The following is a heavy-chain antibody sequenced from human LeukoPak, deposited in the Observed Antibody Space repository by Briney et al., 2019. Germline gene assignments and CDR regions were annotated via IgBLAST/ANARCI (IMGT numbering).Heavy chain of an antibody. CDR1: GFTFSSYE. Sequence: GGSLRLSCAASGFTFSSYEMNWVRQAPGKGLEWVSYISSSGSTIYYADSVKGRFTISRDNAKNSLYLQMNSLRAEDMALYYCAKGDNWNYFNAFDIWGQGTMVTVSS. CDR3: AKGDNWNYFNAFDI. D-gene: IGHD1-7*01. CDR2: ISSSGSTI. V-gene: IGHV3-48*03. J-gene: IGHJ3*02.